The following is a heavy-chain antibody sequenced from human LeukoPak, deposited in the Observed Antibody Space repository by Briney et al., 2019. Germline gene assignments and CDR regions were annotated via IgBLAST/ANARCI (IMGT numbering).Heavy chain of an antibody. V-gene: IGHV3-48*01. J-gene: IGHJ6*03. CDR1: GFTFSSYG. Sequence: GGSLRLSCAASGFTFSSYGMHWVRQAPGKGLEWVSYISSSSSTIYYADSVKGRFTISRDNAKNSLYLQMNSLRAEDTAVYYCAREAWDYDFWSGYSNYYYYYMDVWGKGTTVTVSS. CDR2: ISSSSSTI. D-gene: IGHD3-3*01. CDR3: AREAWDYDFWSGYSNYYYYYMDV.